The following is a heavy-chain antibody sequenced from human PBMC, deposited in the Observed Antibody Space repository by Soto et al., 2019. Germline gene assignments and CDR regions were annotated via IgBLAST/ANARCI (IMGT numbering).Heavy chain of an antibody. V-gene: IGHV4-30-4*08. CDR1: GGSINNDRYY. CDR2: IYYIGRA. Sequence: SETLSLTGTVSGGSINNDRYYWSWIRQPPGKGLEWIGYIYYIGRAYYNPSLKSRVTISVDSSNNQFSVQLTSVSAADTAVYYCARGGAIADLYFDYWGQGTRVAVCS. J-gene: IGHJ4*02. CDR3: ARGGAIADLYFDY. D-gene: IGHD6-13*01.